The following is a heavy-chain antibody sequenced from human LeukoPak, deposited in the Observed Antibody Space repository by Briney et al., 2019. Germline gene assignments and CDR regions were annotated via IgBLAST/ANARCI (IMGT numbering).Heavy chain of an antibody. CDR1: GFTFSTYG. J-gene: IGHJ4*02. D-gene: IGHD1-26*01. Sequence: GGSLRLSCAASGFTFSTYGMSWVRQAPGKGLEWVSSISDSGGGTYYADSVKGRFTISRDNSKNTLYLQMNSLRAEDTAVYFCAKYVGTTRHYFDYWVQGTRVIVSS. CDR3: AKYVGTTRHYFDY. V-gene: IGHV3-23*01. CDR2: ISDSGGGT.